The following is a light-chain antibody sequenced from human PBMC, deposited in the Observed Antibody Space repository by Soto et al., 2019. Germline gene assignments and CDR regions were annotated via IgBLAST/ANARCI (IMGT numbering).Light chain of an antibody. CDR3: LKHNSYPLT. Sequence: DIQMTQSPSSLSAAVGARVTITCRSSQGIRNDLGWYQQKPGKAPKHLIYASSRLQTGVTSRFSGSGSGTEFPLTSSSLQPEDCSTDYCLKHNSYPLTFGQGTKLEIK. CDR1: QGIRND. J-gene: IGKJ2*01. CDR2: ASS. V-gene: IGKV1-17*01.